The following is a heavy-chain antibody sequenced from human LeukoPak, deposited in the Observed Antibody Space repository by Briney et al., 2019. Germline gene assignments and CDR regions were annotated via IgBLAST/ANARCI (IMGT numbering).Heavy chain of an antibody. J-gene: IGHJ5*02. CDR1: GGSFSGYY. CDR3: ARTITSNWFDP. CDR2: IHHSGIT. V-gene: IGHV4-34*01. Sequence: PSETLSLTGAVYGGSFSGYYWSWIRQPPGKGLEWIGEIHHSGITNYNPSLKSRVTISIDTSKNHFSLKMTSVTAADTAVYYCARTITSNWFDPWGQGTLVTVFS.